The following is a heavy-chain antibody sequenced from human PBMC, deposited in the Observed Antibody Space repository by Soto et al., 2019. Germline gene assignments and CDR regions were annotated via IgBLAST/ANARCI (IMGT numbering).Heavy chain of an antibody. J-gene: IGHJ4*02. CDR1: GGSISSGDYY. D-gene: IGHD3-3*01. CDR3: ARGGRTIFGRYFDY. CDR2: IDYSGST. Sequence: QVQLQESGPGLVKPSQTLSLTCTVSGGSISSGDYYWSWIRQPPGKGLEWIGYIDYSGSTYYNPSLKSRVTISVDTYKNQFSLKMSSVTAADTAVYYCARGGRTIFGRYFDYWGQGTLVTVSS. V-gene: IGHV4-30-4*01.